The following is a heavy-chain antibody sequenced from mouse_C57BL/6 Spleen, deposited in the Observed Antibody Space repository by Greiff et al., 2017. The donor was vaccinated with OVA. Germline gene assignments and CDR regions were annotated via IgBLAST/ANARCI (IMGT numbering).Heavy chain of an antibody. CDR2: IDPSDSYT. D-gene: IGHD1-1*01. CDR3: ATTVVSRGAWFAY. J-gene: IGHJ3*01. V-gene: IGHV1-59*01. CDR1: GYTFTSYW. Sequence: VQLQQPGAELVRPGTSVKLSCKASGYTFTSYWMHWVKQRPGQGLEWIGVIDPSDSYTNYNQKFKGKATLTVDTSSSTAYMQLSSLTSEDSAVYYCATTVVSRGAWFAYWGQGTLVTVSA.